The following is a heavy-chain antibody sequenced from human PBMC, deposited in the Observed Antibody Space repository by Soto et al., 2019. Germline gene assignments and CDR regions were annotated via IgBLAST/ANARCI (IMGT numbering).Heavy chain of an antibody. CDR1: GFSLSTSGVG. Sequence: QITLKESGPTLVKPTQTLTLTCTFSGFSLSTSGVGVGWIRQPPGKALEWLALIYWDDDKRYSPSLKSRLTITKDTSKNQVVLTMTNMDPVDTATYYCARGIVAAGTPHNFDYWGQGTLVTVSS. D-gene: IGHD6-13*01. CDR2: IYWDDDK. V-gene: IGHV2-5*02. J-gene: IGHJ4*02. CDR3: ARGIVAAGTPHNFDY.